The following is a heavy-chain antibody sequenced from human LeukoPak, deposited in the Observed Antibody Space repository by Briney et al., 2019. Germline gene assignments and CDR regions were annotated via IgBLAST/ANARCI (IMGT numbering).Heavy chain of an antibody. J-gene: IGHJ5*02. D-gene: IGHD2-2*01. Sequence: PSETLSLTCTVSGGSISGSYWNWIRQPAGKGLEWIGRIFGSGSTYYNPSLKSRVTISLDTSKNQFSLKLSSVTAADTALYYCARDVVVVDNNWFDPWGQGTLVTVSS. CDR1: GGSISGSY. CDR3: ARDVVVVDNNWFDP. CDR2: IFGSGST. V-gene: IGHV4-4*07.